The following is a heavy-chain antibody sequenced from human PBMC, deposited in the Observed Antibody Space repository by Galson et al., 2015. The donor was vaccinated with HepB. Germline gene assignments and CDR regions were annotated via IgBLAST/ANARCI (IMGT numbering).Heavy chain of an antibody. V-gene: IGHV3-53*01. D-gene: IGHD3-16*01. CDR3: ASGTYDYVRGSYPGDY. CDR2: IYSGGST. CDR1: GFTVSSNY. Sequence: SLRLSCAASGFTVSSNYMSWVRQAPGKGLEWVSVIYSGGSTYYADSVKGRFTISRDNSKNTLYLQMNSLRAEDTAVYYCASGTYDYVRGSYPGDYWGQGTLVTVSS. J-gene: IGHJ4*02.